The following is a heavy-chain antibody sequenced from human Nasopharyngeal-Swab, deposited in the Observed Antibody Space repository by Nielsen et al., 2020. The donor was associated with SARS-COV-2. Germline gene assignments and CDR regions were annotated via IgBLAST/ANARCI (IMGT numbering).Heavy chain of an antibody. D-gene: IGHD3-10*01. V-gene: IGHV4-39*01. CDR2: IYYSGST. J-gene: IGHJ6*02. CDR3: ARRITMVQGVIAVPIYYYYGMDV. Sequence: WIRQPPGKGLEWIGSIYYSGSTYYNPSLKSRVTISVDTSKNQFSLKLSSVTAADTAVYYCARRITMVQGVIAVPIYYYYGMDVWGQGTTVTV.